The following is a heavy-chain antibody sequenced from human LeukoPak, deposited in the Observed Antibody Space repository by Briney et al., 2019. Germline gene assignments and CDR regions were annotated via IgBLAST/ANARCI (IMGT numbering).Heavy chain of an antibody. CDR2: ISYDGSNK. CDR1: GFTFSSYW. J-gene: IGHJ5*02. D-gene: IGHD4-23*01. V-gene: IGHV3-30*18. Sequence: PGGSLRLSCAASGFTFSSYWMSWVRQAPGKGLEWVAVISYDGSNKYYADSVKGRFTISRDNSKNTLYLQMNSLRAEDTAVYYCAKDAVDDYGGNSGFDPWGQGTLVTVSS. CDR3: AKDAVDDYGGNSGFDP.